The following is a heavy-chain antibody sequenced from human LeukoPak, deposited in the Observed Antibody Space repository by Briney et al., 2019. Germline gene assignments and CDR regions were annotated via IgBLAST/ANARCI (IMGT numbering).Heavy chain of an antibody. V-gene: IGHV4-38-2*02. CDR2: IYHSGST. D-gene: IGHD5-24*01. CDR3: AREFVRGTDGYNGDY. J-gene: IGHJ4*02. CDR1: GYSISSGYY. Sequence: PSETLSLTCTVSGYSISSGYYWGWIRQPPGKGLEWIGSIYHSGSTYYNPSLKSRVTISVDTSKNQFSLKLSSVTAADTAVYYCAREFVRGTDGYNGDYWGQGTLVTVSS.